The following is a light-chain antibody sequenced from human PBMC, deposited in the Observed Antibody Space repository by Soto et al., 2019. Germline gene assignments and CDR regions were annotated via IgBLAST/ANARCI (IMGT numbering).Light chain of an antibody. CDR1: QSVSRN. V-gene: IGKV3-15*01. CDR2: GTS. Sequence: EIVMTQSPATLSVSPVDRATLSCRATQSVSRNLSWYQQKACQAPRLLIYGTSTRATFFPAIFSGSGSGTKFTLTIMRLQSSGFAVFYWQEYNNWPAITFGQGTRLEIK. CDR3: QEYNNWPAIT. J-gene: IGKJ5*01.